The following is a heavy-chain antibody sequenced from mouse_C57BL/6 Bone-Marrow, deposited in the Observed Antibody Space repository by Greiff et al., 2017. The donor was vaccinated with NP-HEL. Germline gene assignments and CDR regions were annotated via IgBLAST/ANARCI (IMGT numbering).Heavy chain of an antibody. CDR3: AREGIDSNYAMDY. CDR2: INPYNGGT. CDR1: GYTFTDYY. J-gene: IGHJ4*01. Sequence: VQLQQSGPVLVKPGASVKMSCKASGYTFTDYYMNWVKQSHGKSLEWIGVINPYNGGTSYNQKFKGKATLTVDKSSSTAYMELNSLTSEDSAVYYCAREGIDSNYAMDYWGQGTSVTVSS. D-gene: IGHD2-5*01. V-gene: IGHV1-19*01.